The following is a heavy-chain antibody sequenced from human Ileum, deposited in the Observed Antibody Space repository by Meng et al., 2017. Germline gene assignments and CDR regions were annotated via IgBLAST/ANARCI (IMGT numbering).Heavy chain of an antibody. CDR3: ARTRRGSSGWYMGY. D-gene: IGHD6-19*01. J-gene: IGHJ4*02. Sequence: QVQLQQWGAGLLQPSETLSLPSSVDGGSFRGYYWRWIRQPPGKVLEWIGEINHSGSTNYNPSLKSRVTISVDTSKNQFSLKLSSVTAADTAVYYCARTRRGSSGWYMGYWGQGTLVTVSS. CDR1: GGSFRGYY. V-gene: IGHV4-34*01. CDR2: INHSGST.